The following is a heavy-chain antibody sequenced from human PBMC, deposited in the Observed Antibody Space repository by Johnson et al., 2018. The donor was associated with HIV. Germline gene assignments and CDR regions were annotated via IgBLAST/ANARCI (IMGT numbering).Heavy chain of an antibody. CDR3: VRDAFDFRDATGRFGGAGFDI. V-gene: IGHV3-30-3*01. CDR2: ISYDGNNK. Sequence: QVQLVESGGGVVQPGRSLRLSCAASGFIFSTYGMHWVRQAPGRGLEWVAIISYDGNNKDYADSVKGRFTISRDDAKNSLSLQMNSLRAEDTAVYYCVRDAFDFRDATGRFGGAGFDIWGQGTVVTVSS. CDR1: GFIFSTYG. J-gene: IGHJ3*02. D-gene: IGHD3-16*01.